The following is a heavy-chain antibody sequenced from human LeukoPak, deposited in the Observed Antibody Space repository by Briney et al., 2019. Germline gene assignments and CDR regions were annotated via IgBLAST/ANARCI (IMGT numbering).Heavy chain of an antibody. CDR1: GGSISSYY. Sequence: PSETLSLTCTVSGGSISSYYWSWIRQPAGKGLEWIGRIYTSGSTNYNPSLKSRVTMSVDTSKNQFSLKLSSVTAADTAVCYCARGRALLTRDDAFDIWGQGTMVTVSS. V-gene: IGHV4-4*07. D-gene: IGHD1-26*01. CDR3: ARGRALLTRDDAFDI. J-gene: IGHJ3*02. CDR2: IYTSGST.